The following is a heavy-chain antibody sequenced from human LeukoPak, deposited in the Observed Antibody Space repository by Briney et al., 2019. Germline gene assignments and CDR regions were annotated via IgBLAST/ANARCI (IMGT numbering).Heavy chain of an antibody. D-gene: IGHD2-21*02. Sequence: SETQSLTCTVSGASITSYYWNWIRQPPGKGREWIGYISYSGSSNYNPSLKTRVTMSIDTSKNQFSLKLTSVTPADTAVYYCASHGVVTANFDYWGQGTLVTVSS. CDR1: GASITSYY. CDR3: ASHGVVTANFDY. V-gene: IGHV4-59*01. CDR2: ISYSGSS. J-gene: IGHJ4*02.